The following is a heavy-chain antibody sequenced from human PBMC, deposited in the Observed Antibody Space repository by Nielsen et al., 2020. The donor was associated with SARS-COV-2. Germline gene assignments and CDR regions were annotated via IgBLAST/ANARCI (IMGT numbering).Heavy chain of an antibody. V-gene: IGHV3-23*01. CDR1: GFTFSSYA. CDR2: ISGSGGST. J-gene: IGHJ6*03. Sequence: GESLKISCAASGFTFSSYAMSWVRQAPGKGLEWVSAISGSGGSTYYADSVKGRFTISRDNSKNTLYLQMNSLRAEDTAVYYCAKVSDMGSYSSSWYTYYYYMDVWGKGTTVTVSS. D-gene: IGHD6-13*01. CDR3: AKVSDMGSYSSSWYTYYYYMDV.